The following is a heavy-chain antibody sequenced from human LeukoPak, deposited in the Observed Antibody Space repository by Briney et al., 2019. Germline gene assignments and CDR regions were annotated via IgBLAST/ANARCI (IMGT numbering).Heavy chain of an antibody. J-gene: IGHJ4*02. CDR3: ARHSNTLYFFDY. D-gene: IGHD2-2*01. Sequence: SETLSLTCAVYGGSFSGHYWSWIRQPPGKGLEWIGYIYYTGSTNYNPSLKTRVTISLDTSKSQFSLRLSSVTAADTAIYYCARHSNTLYFFDYWGQGTLVTVSS. CDR2: IYYTGST. CDR1: GGSFSGHY. V-gene: IGHV4-59*08.